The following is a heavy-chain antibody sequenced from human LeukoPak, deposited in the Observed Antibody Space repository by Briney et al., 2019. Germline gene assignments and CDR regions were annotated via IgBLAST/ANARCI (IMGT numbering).Heavy chain of an antibody. V-gene: IGHV1-8*01. Sequence: ASVKVSCKASGYTFTSYDINWVRQATGQGLEWMGWMNPNSGNTGYAQKFQGRVTMTTDTSTSTAYMELRSLRSDDTAVYYCARDLMRGSYDTTEPLDYWGQGTLVTVSS. D-gene: IGHD3-16*01. J-gene: IGHJ4*02. CDR2: MNPNSGNT. CDR1: GYTFTSYD. CDR3: ARDLMRGSYDTTEPLDY.